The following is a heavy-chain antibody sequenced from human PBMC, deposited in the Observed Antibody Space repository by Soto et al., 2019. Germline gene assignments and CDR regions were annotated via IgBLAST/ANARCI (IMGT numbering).Heavy chain of an antibody. V-gene: IGHV3-33*01. D-gene: IGHD2-2*02. J-gene: IGHJ4*02. CDR3: VRGPRFDTWYFDY. Sequence: QVQLVESGGGVVQPGRSLRLSCAASGFSVNTHVIHWIRQAPGKGLEWVAVLWYDGSREYYADSVKGRFTISRDNSKNMMYLQMDNLSVEDTAVYYCVRGPRFDTWYFDYWGQGTLATVSS. CDR1: GFSVNTHV. CDR2: LWYDGSRE.